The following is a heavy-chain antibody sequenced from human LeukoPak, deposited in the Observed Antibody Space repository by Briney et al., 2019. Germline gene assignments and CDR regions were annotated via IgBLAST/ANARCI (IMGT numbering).Heavy chain of an antibody. J-gene: IGHJ4*02. CDR1: GYNFATLW. CDR2: IYPDDSDT. Sequence: GESLKISCKASGYNFATLWIAWVRQMPGKGLEWMGIIYPDDSDTRYSPSFQGQVTISADKSITTVYLQWSSLKASDTAMYYCTTLYHTSGDYWGQGTLVTVSS. V-gene: IGHV5-51*01. CDR3: TTLYHTSGDY. D-gene: IGHD2-8*01.